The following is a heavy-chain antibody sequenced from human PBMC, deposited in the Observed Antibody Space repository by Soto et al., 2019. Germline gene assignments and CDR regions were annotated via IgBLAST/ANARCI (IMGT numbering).Heavy chain of an antibody. V-gene: IGHV3-33*01. CDR3: ARVRMIVVVPRSTEDDAFDI. Sequence: QVQLVESGGGVVQPGRSLRLSCAASGFTFSSYGMHWVRQAPGKGLEWVAVIWYDGSNKYYADSVKGRFTISRDNSKNTLYLQMNSLRAEDTAVYYCARVRMIVVVPRSTEDDAFDIWGQGTMVTVSS. CDR1: GFTFSSYG. D-gene: IGHD3-22*01. J-gene: IGHJ3*02. CDR2: IWYDGSNK.